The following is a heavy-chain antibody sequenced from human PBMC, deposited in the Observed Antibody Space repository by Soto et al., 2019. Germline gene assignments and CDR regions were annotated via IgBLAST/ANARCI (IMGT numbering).Heavy chain of an antibody. J-gene: IGHJ4*01. D-gene: IGHD3-10*01. CDR2: IYWDDEK. Sequence: QIILKESGPTLVKPTQTLTLTCTFSRFSLSTSGVGVGWIRQPPGKGLEWLALIYWDDEKRYSPSLTSRLTITKDTSKTQVVLTMTNMDPVDTATYYCALLYYYGSGSYSSFDYWGQGTLVTVSS. V-gene: IGHV2-5*02. CDR1: RFSLSTSGVG. CDR3: ALLYYYGSGSYSSFDY.